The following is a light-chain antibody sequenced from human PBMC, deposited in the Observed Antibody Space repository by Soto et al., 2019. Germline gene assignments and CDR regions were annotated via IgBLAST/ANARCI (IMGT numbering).Light chain of an antibody. Sequence: DIVLRQYPATLHLSSGERATLSCRASQSVSSYLAWYQQKPGQAPRLLIYDASNRATGIPARFSGSGSGTDFTLTISSLEPEDFAVYYCQQRGILRWTLGQGAEMGIK. V-gene: IGKV3-11*01. J-gene: IGKJ1*01. CDR1: QSVSSY. CDR3: QQRGILRWT. CDR2: DAS.